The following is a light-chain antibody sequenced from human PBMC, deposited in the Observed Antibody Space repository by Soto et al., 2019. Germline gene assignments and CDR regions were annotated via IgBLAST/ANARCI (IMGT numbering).Light chain of an antibody. J-gene: IGLJ1*01. CDR2: EVN. Sequence: QSVLTQPPSASGSPGQSVTISCTGTSSDVGGYNYVSWYQQNPCKVPKLMIYEVNKRPSGVPDRFSGSKSGNTASLTVSGLQAEDEADYYCTSYAGGNNVFGTGTKLTVL. V-gene: IGLV2-8*01. CDR1: SSDVGGYNY. CDR3: TSYAGGNNV.